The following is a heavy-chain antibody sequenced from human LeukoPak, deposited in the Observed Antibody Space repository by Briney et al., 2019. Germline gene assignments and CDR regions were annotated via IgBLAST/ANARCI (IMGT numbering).Heavy chain of an antibody. V-gene: IGHV3-30-3*01. CDR1: GFTFSSYA. CDR2: ISYDRSNK. Sequence: GGSLRLSCAASGFTFSSYAMPWVRQAPGKGLEWVAVISYDRSNKYYADSVKGRFTISRDNSKNTLYLQMNSLRAEDTAVYYCAREYYYDSSGYYNPVDYWGQGTLVTVSS. J-gene: IGHJ4*02. D-gene: IGHD3-22*01. CDR3: AREYYYDSSGYYNPVDY.